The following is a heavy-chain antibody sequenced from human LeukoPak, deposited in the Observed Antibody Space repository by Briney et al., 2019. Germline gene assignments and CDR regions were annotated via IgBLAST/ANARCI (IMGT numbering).Heavy chain of an antibody. CDR3: ATDPGNYYDSSGYPTEYFQH. D-gene: IGHD3-22*01. J-gene: IGHJ1*01. V-gene: IGHV3-53*05. Sequence: GGSLRLSCAASGFTFSINTMHWVRQAPGKGLEWVSVIYSGGSTYYADSVKGRFTISRDNSKNTLYLQMNSLRSEDTAVYYCATDPGNYYDSSGYPTEYFQHWGQGTLVTVSS. CDR1: GFTFSINT. CDR2: IYSGGST.